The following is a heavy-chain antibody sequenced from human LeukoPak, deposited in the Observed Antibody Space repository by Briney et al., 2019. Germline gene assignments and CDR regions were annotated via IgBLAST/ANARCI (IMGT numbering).Heavy chain of an antibody. J-gene: IGHJ5*02. CDR3: ARSPGLDTAVVNRP. D-gene: IGHD5-18*01. Sequence: PAASVKVSCKTSGYTFTGYYIHWVRQAPGQGLEWMGWINPNSGGTNYAQNFQGRVTMTRDTSINTAYMELGRLRSDDTAVYYCARSPGLDTAVVNRPWGQGTLITVSS. CDR2: INPNSGGT. CDR1: GYTFTGYY. V-gene: IGHV1-2*02.